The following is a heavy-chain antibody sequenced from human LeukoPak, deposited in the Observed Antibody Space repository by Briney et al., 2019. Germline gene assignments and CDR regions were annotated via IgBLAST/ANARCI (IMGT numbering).Heavy chain of an antibody. CDR2: IYYSGST. CDR1: GGSISSSSYY. V-gene: IGHV4-39*01. J-gene: IGHJ4*02. Sequence: SETLSLTCTVSGGSISSSSYYWGWIRQPPGKGLEWIGSIYYSGSTYYNPSLKSRVTISVDTSKNQFSLKLSPVTAADTAVYYCARPIAVAGPVDYWGQGTLVTVSS. CDR3: ARPIAVAGPVDY. D-gene: IGHD6-19*01.